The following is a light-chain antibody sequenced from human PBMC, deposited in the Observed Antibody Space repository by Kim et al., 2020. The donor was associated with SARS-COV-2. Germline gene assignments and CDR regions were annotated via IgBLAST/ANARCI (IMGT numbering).Light chain of an antibody. V-gene: IGLV2-18*02. CDR3: SSYRSGSTYV. J-gene: IGLJ1*01. CDR2: EVS. Sequence: GQSVTTSCTGTGSDVGSYNRVSWYQQPPGTAPKLMIYEVSNRPSGVPDRFSGSKSGNTASLTISGLQAEDEADYYCSSYRSGSTYVFGTGTKVTVL. CDR1: GSDVGSYNR.